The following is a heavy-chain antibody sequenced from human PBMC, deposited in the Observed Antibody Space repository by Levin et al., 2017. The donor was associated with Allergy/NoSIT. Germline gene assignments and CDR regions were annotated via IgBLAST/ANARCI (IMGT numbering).Heavy chain of an antibody. D-gene: IGHD2-2*01. CDR2: VKQDGSET. J-gene: IGHJ4*02. V-gene: IGHV3-7*01. CDR3: ARDRCSSTSCFPDY. Sequence: ASVKVSCAASGFTFSNYWMTWVRQAPGKGLEWVANVKQDGSETYYVDSVKGRFTISRDNAKNSLYLQMNSLRAEDTAVYYCARDRCSSTSCFPDYWGQGTLVTVSS. CDR1: GFTFSNYW.